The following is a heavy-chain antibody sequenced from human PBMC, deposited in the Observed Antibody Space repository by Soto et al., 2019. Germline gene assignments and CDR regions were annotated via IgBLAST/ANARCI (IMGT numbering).Heavy chain of an antibody. J-gene: IGHJ6*02. V-gene: IGHV1-3*01. CDR2: INADNGNT. D-gene: IGHD6-13*01. CDR3: ARAAAAGTKNYYYGMDV. CDR1: GYTFTSYG. Sequence: GASVKVSCKASGYTFTSYGISWVRQAPGQRPEWMAWINADNGNTKYSENFQGRVTTTRDTSASTAYMDLSSLRSEDTAVYYCARAAAAGTKNYYYGMDVWGQGTTVTVSS.